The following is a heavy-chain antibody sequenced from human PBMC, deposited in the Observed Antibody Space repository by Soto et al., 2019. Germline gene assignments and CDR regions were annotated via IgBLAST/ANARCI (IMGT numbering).Heavy chain of an antibody. Sequence: PSETLSLTCGVSCDSISSSKWWTWVRQTPEKGLEWIGKIDHNGVANYNPSLEGRVTISKDNSKNQIFLKVTSVTAADSAVYYCARMNRDYYYYGMDVWGQGATVTVSS. CDR3: ARMNRDYYYYGMDV. J-gene: IGHJ6*02. CDR1: CDSISSSKW. CDR2: IDHNGVA. V-gene: IGHV4-4*02.